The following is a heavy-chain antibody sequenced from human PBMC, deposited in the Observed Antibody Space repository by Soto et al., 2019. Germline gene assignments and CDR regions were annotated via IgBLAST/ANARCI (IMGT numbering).Heavy chain of an antibody. D-gene: IGHD3-22*01. CDR1: GGSISSYY. J-gene: IGHJ6*02. CDR3: AIDRYYYVSSGYYCYSRDV. CDR2: IYYSGST. V-gene: IGHV4-59*01. Sequence: SATLSLTCSVSGGSISSYYWSWIRQPPGKGLEWIGYIYYSGSTNYNPSLKSRVTISGDTSTNQFSLKLSSVTAADTAFYYCAIDRYYYVSSGYYCYSRDVSGQGTTVTVSS.